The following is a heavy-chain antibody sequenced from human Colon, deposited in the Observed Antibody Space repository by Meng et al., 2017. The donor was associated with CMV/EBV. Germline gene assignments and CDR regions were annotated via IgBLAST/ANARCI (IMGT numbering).Heavy chain of an antibody. J-gene: IGHJ4*02. CDR2: IYPGDSDA. Sequence: GESLKISCQVSGNRFSNYWIGWVRQMPGKGLDWMAIIYPGDSDAVHNPSFQGRVTISADKSISTAYLQWSSLRASDTAMYYCVRREYFGTESGYWGQGTMVTVSS. V-gene: IGHV5-51*01. CDR1: GNRFSNYW. D-gene: IGHD2/OR15-2a*01. CDR3: VRREYFGTESGY.